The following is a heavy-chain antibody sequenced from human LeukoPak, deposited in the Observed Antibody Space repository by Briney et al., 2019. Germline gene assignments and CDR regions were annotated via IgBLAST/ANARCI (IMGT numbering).Heavy chain of an antibody. CDR1: GGSISSGGYS. J-gene: IGHJ4*02. CDR3: ARNPRTRSGYYSFYFDY. D-gene: IGHD3-22*01. Sequence: PSQTLSLTCAVSGGSISSGGYSWSWIRQPPGKGLEWIGYIYYSGSTNYNPSLKSRVTISVDTSKNQFSLKLSSVTAADTAVYYCARNPRTRSGYYSFYFDYWGQGTLVTVSS. CDR2: IYYSGST. V-gene: IGHV4-61*08.